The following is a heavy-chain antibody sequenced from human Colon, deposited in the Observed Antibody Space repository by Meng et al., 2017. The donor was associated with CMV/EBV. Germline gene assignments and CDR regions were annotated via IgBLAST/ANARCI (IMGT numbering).Heavy chain of an antibody. CDR3: ARDRPDHVCGGDCWLDF. D-gene: IGHD2-21*02. CDR2: INAGNGNT. CDR1: YTFTSLP. V-gene: IGHV1-3*01. Sequence: YTFTSLPMHWVRQDPGQSIEWMGWINAGNGNTKYSQKFQDRVTITRDTSASTAYMELSDLRSEDTAVYYCARDRPDHVCGGDCWLDFWGQGTLVTVSS. J-gene: IGHJ4*02.